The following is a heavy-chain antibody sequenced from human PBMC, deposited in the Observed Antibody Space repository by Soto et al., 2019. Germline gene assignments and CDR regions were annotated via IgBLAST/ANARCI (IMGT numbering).Heavy chain of an antibody. D-gene: IGHD1-26*01. CDR1: GFTFNNYA. CDR3: AKGGGNYVAYYGMDV. J-gene: IGHJ6*02. V-gene: IGHV3-23*01. Sequence: GGSLRLSCAASGFTFNNYAMNWVRQAPGKGLEWVSTINGAGGSAYYADSVKGRFTISRDNSKSTLYLQSNSLRAEDTAVYYCAKGGGNYVAYYGMDVWGQGTTVTVSS. CDR2: INGAGGSA.